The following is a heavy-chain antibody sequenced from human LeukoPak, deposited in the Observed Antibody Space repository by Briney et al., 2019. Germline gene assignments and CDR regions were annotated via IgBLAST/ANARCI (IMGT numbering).Heavy chain of an antibody. D-gene: IGHD6-13*01. CDR1: GGSFSGDY. J-gene: IGHJ4*02. CDR2: INHSGST. V-gene: IGHV4-34*01. Sequence: SETLSLTCAVYGGSFSGDYWSWIRQPPGKGLEWIGEINHSGSTNYNPSLKSRVTISVDTSKNQFSLKLSSVTAADTAVYHCARGAAVRGFDYWGQGTLVTVSS. CDR3: ARGAAVRGFDY.